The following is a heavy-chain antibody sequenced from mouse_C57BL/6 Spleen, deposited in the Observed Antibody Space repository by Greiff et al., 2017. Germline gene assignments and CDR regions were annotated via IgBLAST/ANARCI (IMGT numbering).Heavy chain of an antibody. CDR2: IDPANGKT. D-gene: IGHD2-3*01. Sequence: VQLQQSVAELVRPGASVKLSCTASGFNIKNTYMHWVKQRTEQGLEWIGRIDPANGKTKYAPKFQGKATITADTSSNTAYLQLSSLTSEDTAIYYCARVPSWDGYSFDGWGQGTTLTASS. J-gene: IGHJ2*01. CDR1: GFNIKNTY. V-gene: IGHV14-3*01. CDR3: ARVPSWDGYSFDG.